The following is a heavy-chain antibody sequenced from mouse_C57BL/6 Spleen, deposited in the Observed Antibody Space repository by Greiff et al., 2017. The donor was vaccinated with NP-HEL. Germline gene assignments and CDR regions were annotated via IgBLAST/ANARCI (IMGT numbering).Heavy chain of an antibody. Sequence: VMLVESGAELVKPGASVKISCKASGYAFSSYWMNWVKQRPGKGLEWIGQIYPGDGDTNYNGKFKGKATLTADKSSSTAYKQLSSLTSEDSAVYFCARAPYYDYDWYFDVWGTGTTVTVSS. V-gene: IGHV1-80*01. CDR2: IYPGDGDT. J-gene: IGHJ1*03. D-gene: IGHD2-4*01. CDR1: GYAFSSYW. CDR3: ARAPYYDYDWYFDV.